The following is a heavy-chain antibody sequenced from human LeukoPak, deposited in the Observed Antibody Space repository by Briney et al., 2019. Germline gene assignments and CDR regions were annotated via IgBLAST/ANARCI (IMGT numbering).Heavy chain of an antibody. CDR3: ARHHHYYDSSGYYVFDY. CDR1: GGSISSYY. Sequence: PSETLSLTCTVSGGSISSYYWSWIRQPPGKGLEWIGYIYYSGSTNYNPSLKSRVTISVDTSKNQFSLKLSSVTAADTAVYHCARHHHYYDSSGYYVFDYWGQGTLVTASS. V-gene: IGHV4-59*01. CDR2: IYYSGST. J-gene: IGHJ4*02. D-gene: IGHD3-22*01.